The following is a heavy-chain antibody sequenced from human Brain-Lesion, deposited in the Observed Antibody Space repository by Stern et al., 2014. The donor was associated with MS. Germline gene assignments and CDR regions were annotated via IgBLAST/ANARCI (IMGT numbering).Heavy chain of an antibody. D-gene: IGHD3-10*01. J-gene: IGHJ6*02. CDR1: GFIFSDYY. Sequence: VHLVESGGGLVKPGGSLRLSCAASGFIFSDYYMSWIRQAPGKGLEWVSYIGRSGDSIYYADSVKGRFTISRDNAKNSLYLQMNSLRAEDTAVYYCARGPRRYYGSESPNTYYYGMDVWGQGTTVTVSS. CDR3: ARGPRRYYGSESPNTYYYGMDV. V-gene: IGHV3-11*01. CDR2: IGRSGDSI.